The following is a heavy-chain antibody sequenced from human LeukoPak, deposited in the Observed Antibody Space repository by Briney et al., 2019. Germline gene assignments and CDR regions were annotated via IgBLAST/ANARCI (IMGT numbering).Heavy chain of an antibody. CDR3: AGPLFHYDSSGYDMGAYDI. D-gene: IGHD3-22*01. CDR2: TTPIFGSA. V-gene: IGHV1-69*05. CDR1: GGTFSNYA. J-gene: IGHJ3*02. Sequence: ASVKVACKASGGTFSNYALSWVRQAPGRGLEWMGGTTPIFGSAEYAQNFQGRVTVTTDESTSTAYMEMSSLRSDDTAVYYCAGPLFHYDSSGYDMGAYDIWGQGTMVTVSS.